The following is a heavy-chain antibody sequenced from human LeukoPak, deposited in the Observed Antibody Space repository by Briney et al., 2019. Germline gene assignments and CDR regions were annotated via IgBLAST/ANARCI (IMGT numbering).Heavy chain of an antibody. CDR2: INTASSYI. V-gene: IGHV3-21*01. J-gene: IGHJ4*02. CDR3: ARVGSCTSGVCYSNY. Sequence: GGSLRLSCVASGFTFSSYNMNWIRQAPGKGLEWVSLINTASSYISYADSVKGRFTISRDNAKKSVYLQMHSLRAEDTGTYYCARVGSCTSGVCYSNYWGQGTLVAVST. D-gene: IGHD2-8*01. CDR1: GFTFSSYN.